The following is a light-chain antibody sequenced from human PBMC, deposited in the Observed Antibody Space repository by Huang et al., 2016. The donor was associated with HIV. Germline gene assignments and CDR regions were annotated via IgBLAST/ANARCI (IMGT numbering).Light chain of an antibody. CDR3: QQSYSALGLT. CDR2: VAS. J-gene: IGKJ4*01. Sequence: DIQMTQSPSSLSASVGDRVTIACRASQSIGTYLNWYQQKPGKAPRLLIHVASSLQSGVPSRFSGSGSGTDFTLTISSLQPEDFATYYCQQSYSALGLTFGGGTKMEIK. V-gene: IGKV1-39*01. CDR1: QSIGTY.